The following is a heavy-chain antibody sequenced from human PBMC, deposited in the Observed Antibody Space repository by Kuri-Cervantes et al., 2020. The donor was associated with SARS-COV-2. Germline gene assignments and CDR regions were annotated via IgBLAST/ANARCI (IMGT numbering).Heavy chain of an antibody. CDR2: ISYDRSNK. CDR3: ARDWASGVYYSGMDL. D-gene: IGHD3-3*01. CDR1: GFTFSSYG. V-gene: IGHV3-30*03. Sequence: GGSLRLFCGPSGFTFSSYGMHWVRQAPGKGLEWVAVISYDRSNKYYADSVKGRFTISRDNSKNTLYLQMNSLRVEDTAVYYCARDWASGVYYSGMDLWGQGTTVTVSS. J-gene: IGHJ6*02.